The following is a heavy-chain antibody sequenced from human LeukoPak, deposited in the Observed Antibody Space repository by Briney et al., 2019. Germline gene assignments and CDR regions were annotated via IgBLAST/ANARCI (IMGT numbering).Heavy chain of an antibody. CDR1: GGSSSAYY. V-gene: IGHV4-34*01. Sequence: SETLSLTCAVYGGSSSAYYWSWIRQSPGKGLEWIAEINHRGDTNYNPSVKSRVSISVDTSKNQFSLKVTSLTAADTAVYYCARGPTISETGYFDYWGKGTLVTVSS. D-gene: IGHD1-1*01. CDR2: INHRGDT. J-gene: IGHJ4*03. CDR3: ARGPTISETGYFDY.